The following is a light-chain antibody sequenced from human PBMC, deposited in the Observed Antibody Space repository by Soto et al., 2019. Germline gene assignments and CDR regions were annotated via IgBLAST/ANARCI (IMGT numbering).Light chain of an antibody. CDR3: QQYDSSRWT. CDR2: GAS. J-gene: IGKJ1*01. Sequence: EIVLTQSPGTLSLSPGERATLSCRASQSVTSSYLAWYQQKPGQAPRLLIYGASSRATGIPNRFSGSGSGTDVTLTISRLEPEDSAVYYCQQYDSSRWTFGQGTKVEIK. V-gene: IGKV3-20*01. CDR1: QSVTSSY.